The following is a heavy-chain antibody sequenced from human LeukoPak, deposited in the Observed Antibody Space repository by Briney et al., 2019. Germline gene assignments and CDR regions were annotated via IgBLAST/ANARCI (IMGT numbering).Heavy chain of an antibody. D-gene: IGHD2-2*02. CDR2: IYTSGST. V-gene: IGHV4-61*02. J-gene: IGHJ5*02. CDR1: GGSITSGTYY. CDR3: ARDRPGRYCSTISCYSASPFDP. Sequence: KSSETLSLTCTVSGGSITSGTYYWSWIRQPAGKGLEWIGRIYTSGSTNYNPSLKSRVTISVDTSKNHFSLKLNSVTAADTAVYYCARDRPGRYCSTISCYSASPFDPWGQGTLVTVSS.